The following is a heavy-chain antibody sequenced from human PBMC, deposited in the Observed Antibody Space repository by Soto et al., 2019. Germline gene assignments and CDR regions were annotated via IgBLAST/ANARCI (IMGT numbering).Heavy chain of an antibody. J-gene: IGHJ6*02. Sequence: QVQLVQSGAEVKKPGSSVTVSCKASGGTFGNSAISWVRQAPGQGLEWMGGIIPIFPTPDYAQKFQGRVTXTXEXXTTTTYMEWTSLKSEDTAVYYCAREKDRQQLGGNYYYGRDVWGQGTTVNVSS. D-gene: IGHD2-15*01. CDR2: IIPIFPTP. CDR1: GGTFGNSA. CDR3: AREKDRQQLGGNYYYGRDV. V-gene: IGHV1-69*05.